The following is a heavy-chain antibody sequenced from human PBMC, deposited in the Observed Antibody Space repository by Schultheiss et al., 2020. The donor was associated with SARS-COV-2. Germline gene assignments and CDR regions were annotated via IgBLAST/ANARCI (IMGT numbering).Heavy chain of an antibody. V-gene: IGHV3-33*05. Sequence: GGSLRLSCAASGFTFSSYGMHWVRQAPGKGLEWVAVISYDGNNKYYADSVKGRFTISRDNSKNTLYLQMNSLRAEDTAVYYCARAAELGPTGYMDVWGKGTTVTVSS. D-gene: IGHD7-27*01. CDR1: GFTFSSYG. CDR3: ARAAELGPTGYMDV. CDR2: ISYDGNNK. J-gene: IGHJ6*03.